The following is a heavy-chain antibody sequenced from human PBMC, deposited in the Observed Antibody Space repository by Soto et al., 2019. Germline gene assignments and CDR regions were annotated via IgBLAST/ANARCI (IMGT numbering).Heavy chain of an antibody. CDR1: GFTFSSYE. CDR2: ISSSGSTI. D-gene: IGHD3-3*01. CDR3: ARPSVVGFWSN. V-gene: IGHV3-48*03. J-gene: IGHJ4*02. Sequence: GGSLRLSCAASGFTFSSYEMNWVRQAPGKGLEWVSYISSSGSTIFYADSVKGRFTISRDNAKNSLYLQMNSLRAEDTAVYYCARPSVVGFWSNWGLGTLVTVSS.